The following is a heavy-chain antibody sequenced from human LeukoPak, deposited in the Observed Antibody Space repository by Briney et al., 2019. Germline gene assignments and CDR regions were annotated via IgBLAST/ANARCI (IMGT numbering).Heavy chain of an antibody. V-gene: IGHV4-39*02. CDR3: AREWGLAAVFDY. J-gene: IGHJ4*02. D-gene: IGHD6-13*01. CDR2: IYYSGIT. Sequence: SETLSLTCTVSGGSISSSSYYWGWLRQPPGKGLEWIGSIYYSGITYYNPSLKSRVTISVDTSKNQFSLKLSSVTAADTAVYYCAREWGLAAVFDYWGQGTLVTVSS. CDR1: GGSISSSSYY.